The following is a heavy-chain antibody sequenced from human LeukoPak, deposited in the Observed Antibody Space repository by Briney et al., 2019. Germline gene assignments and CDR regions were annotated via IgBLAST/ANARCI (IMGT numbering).Heavy chain of an antibody. V-gene: IGHV4-34*01. CDR2: INHSGSI. CDR1: GGSFSGYY. CDR3: ARVWSSSRPFSRDY. Sequence: SETLSLTCAVFGGSFSGYYWSWIRQPPGKGLEWIGEINHSGSINYNPSLKSRVTISVDTSKNQFSLKLGSVTAADTAVYYCARVWSSSRPFSRDYWGQGTLVTVSS. J-gene: IGHJ4*02. D-gene: IGHD6-13*01.